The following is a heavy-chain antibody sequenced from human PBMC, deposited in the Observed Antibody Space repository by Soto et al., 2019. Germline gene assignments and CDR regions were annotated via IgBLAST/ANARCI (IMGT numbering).Heavy chain of an antibody. Sequence: QVQLVQSGAEVKRPGSSVKVSCKASGDTFNFYSINWVRQAPGLGLEWMGRVNPIVSMSNYAQKFQGRVTTPADPYTTTADMELRSLRSEDTAIYYCASSYGSGYRAFDYWGQGALVTAYS. J-gene: IGHJ4*02. CDR2: VNPIVSMS. V-gene: IGHV1-69*02. CDR1: GDTFNFYS. D-gene: IGHD3-10*01. CDR3: ASSYGSGYRAFDY.